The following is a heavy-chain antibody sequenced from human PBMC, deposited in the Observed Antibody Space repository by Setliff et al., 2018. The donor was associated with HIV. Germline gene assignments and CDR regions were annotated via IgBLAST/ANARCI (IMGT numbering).Heavy chain of an antibody. CDR3: TRIRAMVRGVTSYDAFDI. CDR2: INVAKDKT. D-gene: IGHD3-10*01. V-gene: IGHV1-3*01. Sequence: ASVKVSCKASGYTFSSYALHWVRQAPGQRLEWMGWINVAKDKTKYSQNFQGRVTISRDTSANTVYMELSSLRSEDTAVYYCTRIRAMVRGVTSYDAFDIWGQGTKVTVSS. J-gene: IGHJ3*02. CDR1: GYTFSSYA.